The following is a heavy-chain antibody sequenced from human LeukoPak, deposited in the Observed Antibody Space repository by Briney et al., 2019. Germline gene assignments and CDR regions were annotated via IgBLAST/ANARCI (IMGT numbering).Heavy chain of an antibody. D-gene: IGHD3-9*01. J-gene: IGHJ4*02. Sequence: GGSLRLSCAASGFTFSSYSMNWVRQAPGKGLEWVSYISSSSSTIYYADSVKGRFTISRDNAKNSLYLQMNSLRAEDTAVYYCARDEGYDILTGYYMEEWDYWGQGTLVTVSS. CDR3: ARDEGYDILTGYYMEEWDY. CDR1: GFTFSSYS. V-gene: IGHV3-48*01. CDR2: ISSSSSTI.